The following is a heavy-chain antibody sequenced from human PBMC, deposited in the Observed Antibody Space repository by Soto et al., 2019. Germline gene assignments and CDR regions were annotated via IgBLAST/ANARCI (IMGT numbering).Heavy chain of an antibody. V-gene: IGHV1-18*04. D-gene: IGHD2-2*01. CDR2: ISAYNGNS. CDR1: AYTFTSYG. Sequence: QVQLVQSGAEVKKPGASVKVTCKASAYTFTSYGITWVRRAPGQGLEWVGWISAYNGNSNYAQKYEGRVTMTTDTSTSTAYIELISLRSDDTAVYYCARIADCSTTSCSFPSRFHVRGYYYYYGLDVWGQGTTVTVSS. CDR3: ARIADCSTTSCSFPSRFHVRGYYYYYGLDV. J-gene: IGHJ6*02.